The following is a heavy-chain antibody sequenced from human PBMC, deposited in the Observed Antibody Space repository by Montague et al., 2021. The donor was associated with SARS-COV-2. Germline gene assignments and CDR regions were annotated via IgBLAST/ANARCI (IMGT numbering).Heavy chain of an antibody. D-gene: IGHD6-6*01. CDR1: GGSITGFS. CDR2: VTTSGNT. CDR3: ACARTRPGSIDS. V-gene: IGHV4-59*10. Sequence: SETLSLTCAVSGGSITGFSWSWVRQPAGKGLEWIGRVTTSGNTNYSPSLRSRVTMSVDTSKNQFSLNPYSVTAADTAIYYCACARTRPGSIDSWGQGTLVTVSS. J-gene: IGHJ4*02.